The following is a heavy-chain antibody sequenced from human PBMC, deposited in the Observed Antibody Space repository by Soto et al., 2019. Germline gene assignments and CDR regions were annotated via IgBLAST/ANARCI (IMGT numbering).Heavy chain of an antibody. CDR1: GFTFSSYS. CDR3: ARDRGAAYCGGDCYFDY. Sequence: GGSLRLSCAASGFTFSSYSMNWVRQAPGKGLEWVSSISSSSYIYYADSVKGRFTISRDNAKNSLYLQMNSLRAEDTAVYYCARDRGAAYCGGDCYFDYWGQGTLVTVSS. CDR2: ISSSSYI. V-gene: IGHV3-21*01. J-gene: IGHJ4*02. D-gene: IGHD2-21*02.